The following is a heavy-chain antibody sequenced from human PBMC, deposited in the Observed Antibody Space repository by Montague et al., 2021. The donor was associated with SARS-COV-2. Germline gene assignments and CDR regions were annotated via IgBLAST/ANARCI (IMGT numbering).Heavy chain of an antibody. V-gene: IGHV3-30-3*01. D-gene: IGHD3-9*01. CDR2: ISYDGSNK. CDR1: GFTFSSYA. Sequence: SLRLSCAASGFTFSSYAMHWVRQAPGKGLEWVAVISYDGSNKYYADSVKGRFTISRDNSKNTLYLQMNSLRAEDTAVYYCASPRGPSYYDILTGSAFDYWGQGTLVTASS. J-gene: IGHJ4*02. CDR3: ASPRGPSYYDILTGSAFDY.